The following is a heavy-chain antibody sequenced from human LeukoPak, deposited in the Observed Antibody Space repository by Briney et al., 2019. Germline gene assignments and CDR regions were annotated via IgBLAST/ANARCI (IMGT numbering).Heavy chain of an antibody. CDR2: INHSGST. V-gene: IGHV4-34*01. CDR1: GGSFSGYY. Sequence: PSETLSLTCAVYGGSFSGYYWSWIRQPPGKGLERIGEINHSGSTNYNPSLKSRVTISVDTSKNQFALKLSSVTAADTAVYYCARGRSPPWEGHLDYCGQGTLVTVSS. J-gene: IGHJ4*02. D-gene: IGHD1-26*01. CDR3: ARGRSPPWEGHLDY.